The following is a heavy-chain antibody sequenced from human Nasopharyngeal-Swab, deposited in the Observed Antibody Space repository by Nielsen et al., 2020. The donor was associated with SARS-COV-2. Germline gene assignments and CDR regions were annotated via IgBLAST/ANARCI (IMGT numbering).Heavy chain of an antibody. J-gene: IGHJ6*02. CDR2: IGPSDSYT. D-gene: IGHD4-17*01. Sequence: GGSLRLSCKGSGYSFTSYWISWVRQMPGKGLEWMGRIGPSDSYTNYSPSFQGHVTISADKSISTAYLQWSSLKASDTAMYYCASSSTTKADINYGDYFGSPQYYYGMDVWGQGTTVTVSS. CDR3: ASSSTTKADINYGDYFGSPQYYYGMDV. CDR1: GYSFTSYW. V-gene: IGHV5-10-1*01.